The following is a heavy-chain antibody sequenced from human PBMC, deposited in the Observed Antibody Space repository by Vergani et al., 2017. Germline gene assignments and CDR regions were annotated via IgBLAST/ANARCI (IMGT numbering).Heavy chain of an antibody. D-gene: IGHD4-23*01. Sequence: QVQLVQSGAEVKKPVSSVKVSCKASGGTFSSYTISWLRQAPGQGLEWMGRIIPILGIANYAQKFQGRVTITADKSTRTAYMELSSLRSADTAVYYCARGGDYGGNSRILLRYWGQGTLVTVSS. CDR1: GGTFSSYT. V-gene: IGHV1-69*02. J-gene: IGHJ4*02. CDR3: ARGGDYGGNSRILLRY. CDR2: IIPILGIA.